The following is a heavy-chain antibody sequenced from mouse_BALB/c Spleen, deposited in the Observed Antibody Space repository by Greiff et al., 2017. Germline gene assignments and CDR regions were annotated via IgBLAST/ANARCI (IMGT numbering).Heavy chain of an antibody. Sequence: EVKLVESGGGLVQPGGSLKLSCAASGFTFSSYGMSWVRQTPDKRLELVATINSNGGSTYYPDSVKGRFTISRDNAKNTLYLQMSSLKSEDTAMYYCARVYYGSSDGGYFDYWGQGTTLTVSS. CDR2: INSNGGST. J-gene: IGHJ2*01. CDR3: ARVYYGSSDGGYFDY. CDR1: GFTFSSYG. D-gene: IGHD1-1*01. V-gene: IGHV5-6-3*01.